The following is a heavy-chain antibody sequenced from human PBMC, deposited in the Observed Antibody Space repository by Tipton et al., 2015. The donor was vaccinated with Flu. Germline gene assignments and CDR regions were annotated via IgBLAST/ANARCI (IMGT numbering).Heavy chain of an antibody. V-gene: IGHV4-38-2*02. CDR1: GYSIRSAYY. CDR2: IYHSGTT. D-gene: IGHD2-2*01. CDR3: ARDPSLGMPDFFDY. Sequence: TLSLTCSVSGYSIRSAYYWGWVRRPPGKGLEWIGTIYHSGTTYYNPSLKSRLTISVDTSKSQFSLQLRSVTAADTAVYYCARDPSLGMPDFFDYWGQGILVTASS. J-gene: IGHJ4*02.